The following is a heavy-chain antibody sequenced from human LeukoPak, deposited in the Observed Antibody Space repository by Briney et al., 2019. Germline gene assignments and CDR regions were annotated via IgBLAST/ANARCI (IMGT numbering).Heavy chain of an antibody. J-gene: IGHJ4*02. V-gene: IGHV4-38-2*01. CDR1: GYSISSGYY. CDR2: IYHSGST. Sequence: SETLSLTCAVSGYSISSGYYWGWIRQPPGKGLDWIGSIYHSGSTYYNPSLKSRVTISVDTSKNQFSLKLSSVTAADTAVYYCARHDYYDSSGYYKNWGQGTLVTVSS. CDR3: ARHDYYDSSGYYKN. D-gene: IGHD3-22*01.